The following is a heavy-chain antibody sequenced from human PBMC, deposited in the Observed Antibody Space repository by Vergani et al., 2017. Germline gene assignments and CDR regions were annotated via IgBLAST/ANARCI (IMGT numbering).Heavy chain of an antibody. CDR2: IKSKTDGGTT. V-gene: IGHV3-15*01. J-gene: IGHJ4*02. CDR1: GFTFSNAW. CDR3: AKDLSYSTAWPHFDS. D-gene: IGHD4-11*01. Sequence: EVQLVESGGGLVKPGGSLRLSCAASGFTFSNAWMSWVRQAPGKGLEWVGRIKSKTDGGTTDYAAPVKGRFTISRDSSKTVYLQMNSLRVEDTAMYFCAKDLSYSTAWPHFDSRGQGTLVTVSS.